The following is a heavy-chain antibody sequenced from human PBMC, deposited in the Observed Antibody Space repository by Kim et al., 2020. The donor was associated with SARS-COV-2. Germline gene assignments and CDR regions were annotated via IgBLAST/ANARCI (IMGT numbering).Heavy chain of an antibody. V-gene: IGHV1-18*01. D-gene: IGHD2-15*01. Sequence: AQKLQGRVTMTTDTSTSTAYMELRSLRSDDTAVYYCARVRGGSYHDAFDIWGQGTMVTVSS. CDR3: ARVRGGSYHDAFDI. J-gene: IGHJ3*02.